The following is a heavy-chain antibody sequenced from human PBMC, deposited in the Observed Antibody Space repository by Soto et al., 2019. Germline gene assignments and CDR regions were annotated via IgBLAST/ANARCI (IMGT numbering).Heavy chain of an antibody. CDR3: AHHGSQTTTYYDFWSGYLTWFDP. CDR2: IYWDDDK. CDR1: GFSLSTSGVG. Sequence: QITLKESGPTLVKPTQTLTLTCTFSGFSLSTSGVGVGWIRQPPGKALEWLALIYWDDDKRYSPSLKSRLTITKDTSKNQVVLTMTNMDPVDTATYYCAHHGSQTTTYYDFWSGYLTWFDPWGQGTLVTVSS. J-gene: IGHJ5*02. V-gene: IGHV2-5*02. D-gene: IGHD3-3*01.